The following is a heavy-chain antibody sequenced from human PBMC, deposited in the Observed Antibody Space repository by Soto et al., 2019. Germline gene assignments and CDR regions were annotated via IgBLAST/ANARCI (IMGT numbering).Heavy chain of an antibody. Sequence: SETLSLTCAVYGGSFSGYYRSWIRQPPEKGLEWIGEINHSGSTNYNPSLKRRDTISVDTSKNQFSLKLSSVTAADTAVYYCVTVIRHFGDYLSRLYFIAVWGKGSTVTVSS. J-gene: IGHJ6*03. CDR1: GGSFSGYY. D-gene: IGHD4-17*01. V-gene: IGHV4-34*01. CDR2: INHSGST. CDR3: VTVIRHFGDYLSRLYFIAV.